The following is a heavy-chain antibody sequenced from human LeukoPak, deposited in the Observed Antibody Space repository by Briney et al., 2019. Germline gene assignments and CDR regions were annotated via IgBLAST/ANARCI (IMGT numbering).Heavy chain of an antibody. V-gene: IGHV1-2*02. CDR2: INPNSGGT. CDR3: ARETQGSSWYYFDY. CDR1: GYTFTGCY. Sequence: ASVKVSCKASGYTFTGCYMHWVRQAPGQGLEWMGWINPNSGGTNYAQKFQGRVTMTRDTSISTAYVELSRLRSDDTAVHYCARETQGSSWYYFDYWGQGTLVTVSS. J-gene: IGHJ4*02. D-gene: IGHD6-13*01.